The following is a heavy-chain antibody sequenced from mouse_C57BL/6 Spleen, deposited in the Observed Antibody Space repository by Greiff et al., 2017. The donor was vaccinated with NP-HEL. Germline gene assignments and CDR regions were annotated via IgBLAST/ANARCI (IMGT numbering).Heavy chain of an antibody. V-gene: IGHV1-62-2*01. Sequence: QVHVKQSGAELVKPGASVKLSCKASGYTFTEYTIHWVKQRSGQGLEWIGWFYPGSGSIKYNEKFKDKATLTADKSSSTVYMELSRLTSEDSAVYFCARHEDHDQMFAYWGQGTLVTVSA. CDR1: GYTFTEYT. CDR3: ARHEDHDQMFAY. CDR2: FYPGSGSI. J-gene: IGHJ3*01.